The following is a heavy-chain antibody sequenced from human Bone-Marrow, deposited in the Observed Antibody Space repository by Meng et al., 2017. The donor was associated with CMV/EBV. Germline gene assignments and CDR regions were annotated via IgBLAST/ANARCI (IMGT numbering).Heavy chain of an antibody. V-gene: IGHV3-30*02. CDR2: IRYDGSNK. J-gene: IGHJ4*02. Sequence: GESLKISCAASGFTFSSYGMHWGRQAPGKGLEWVAFIRYDGSNKYYADSVKGRFTISRDNAKNSLYLQMNSLRAEDTAVYYCARVQSRVGAAPSLGYWGQGTLVTVYS. D-gene: IGHD1-26*01. CDR1: GFTFSSYG. CDR3: ARVQSRVGAAPSLGY.